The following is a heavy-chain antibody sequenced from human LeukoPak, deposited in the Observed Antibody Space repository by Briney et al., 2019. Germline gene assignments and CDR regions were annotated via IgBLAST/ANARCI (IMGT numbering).Heavy chain of an antibody. J-gene: IGHJ4*02. Sequence: GGSLRLSCAASGFTFSSYAMSWVRQAPGKGLEWVSAISGSGGSTYYGDSVKGRFTISRDNSKNTLYLQMNSLRAEDTAVYYCAKDGRMWRSSTTADYWGQGTLVTVSS. CDR2: ISGSGGST. V-gene: IGHV3-23*01. CDR3: AKDGRMWRSSTTADY. D-gene: IGHD2-2*01. CDR1: GFTFSSYA.